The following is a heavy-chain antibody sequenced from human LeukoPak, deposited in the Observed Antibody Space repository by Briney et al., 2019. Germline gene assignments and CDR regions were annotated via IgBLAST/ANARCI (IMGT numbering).Heavy chain of an antibody. V-gene: IGHV3-9*03. J-gene: IGHJ5*02. CDR1: GFTFDDYA. CDR3: AKDRYSSSGSLVT. Sequence: GGSLRLSCEASGFTFDDYAMHWVRQAPGKGLEWVSGISWNSGSIGYADSVKGRFTISRDNAKNSLYLQMNSLRAEDMALYYCAKDRYSSSGSLVTWGQGTLVTVSS. CDR2: ISWNSGSI. D-gene: IGHD6-6*01.